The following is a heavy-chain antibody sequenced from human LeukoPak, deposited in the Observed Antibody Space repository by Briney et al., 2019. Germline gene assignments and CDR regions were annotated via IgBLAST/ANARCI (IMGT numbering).Heavy chain of an antibody. CDR1: GGSFSGYY. D-gene: IGHD6-13*01. Sequence: PSETLSLTYAVYGGSFSGYYWSWIRQPPGKGLEWIGEINHSGSTNYNPSLKSRVTISVDTSKNQFSLKLSSVTAADTAVYYCASSIKAAVLDYWGQGTLVTVSS. CDR3: ASSIKAAVLDY. V-gene: IGHV4-34*01. J-gene: IGHJ4*02. CDR2: INHSGST.